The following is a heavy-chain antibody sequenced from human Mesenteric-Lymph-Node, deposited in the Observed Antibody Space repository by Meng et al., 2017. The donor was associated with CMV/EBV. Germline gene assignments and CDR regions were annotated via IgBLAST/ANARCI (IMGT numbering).Heavy chain of an antibody. V-gene: IGHV5-10-1*01. CDR2: FGPSDSYT. J-gene: IGHJ5*02. CDR3: ARQFNYYDRRGYMGGWFDP. D-gene: IGHD3-22*01. CDR1: FADSW. Sequence: FADSWFSWGRQMPGKGLEWVVSFGPSDSYTNYSPTFQGHVTISADKSISTAYLQWSSLKASDTAIYYCARQFNYYDRRGYMGGWFDPWGQGTLVTVSS.